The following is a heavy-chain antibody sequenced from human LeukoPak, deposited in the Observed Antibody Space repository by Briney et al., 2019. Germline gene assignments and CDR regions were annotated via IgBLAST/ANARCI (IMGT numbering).Heavy chain of an antibody. CDR2: IFSRGIT. CDR3: AREGGPYRPLDY. V-gene: IGHV4-4*07. CDR1: GGSVSNYY. Sequence: SETLSLTCAVSGGSVSNYYWSWIRQPAGKGLEWIGRIFSRGITQYNPSLESRVTMSVDTSKNQFSLELSSVTAADTAVYFCAREGGPYRPLDYSGQGTLVTVSS. J-gene: IGHJ4*02.